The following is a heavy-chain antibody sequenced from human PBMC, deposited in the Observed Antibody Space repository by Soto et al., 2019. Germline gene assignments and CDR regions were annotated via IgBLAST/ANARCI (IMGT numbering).Heavy chain of an antibody. CDR3: SRQISRALGAFEI. D-gene: IGHD3-10*01. Sequence: QVQLQESGPGLLKPSETLSLTCTVSGDSIAIGDYWWAWIRQPPGKGLAWIGSIYHSGTIWNSPSLKSRLTLSVDTSKNQFSLTLSSVTAADTAVYSFSRQISRALGAFEIWGQGTMVTASS. CDR2: IYHSGTI. V-gene: IGHV4-39*01. J-gene: IGHJ3*02. CDR1: GDSIAIGDYW.